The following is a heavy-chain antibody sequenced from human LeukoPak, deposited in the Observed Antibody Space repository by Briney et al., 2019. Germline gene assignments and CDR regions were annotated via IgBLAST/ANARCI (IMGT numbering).Heavy chain of an antibody. J-gene: IGHJ4*02. CDR3: ARGANSSSGWYYFDY. D-gene: IGHD6-19*01. Sequence: SETLSLTCAVYGGSFSGYYWSWIRQPPGKGLEWIGEINHSGSTNYNPSLKSRVTISVDTSKSQFSLKLSSVTAADTAVYYCARGANSSSGWYYFDYWGQGTLVTVSS. V-gene: IGHV4-34*01. CDR1: GGSFSGYY. CDR2: INHSGST.